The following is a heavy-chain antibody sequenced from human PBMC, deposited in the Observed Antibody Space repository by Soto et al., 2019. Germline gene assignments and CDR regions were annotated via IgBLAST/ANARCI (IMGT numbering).Heavy chain of an antibody. V-gene: IGHV4-4*07. CDR3: VRDGAKTLRDWFDP. Sequence: SETLSLTCTVSGASISGFYWSWIRKSAGKGLEWIGRIYATGTTDYNPSLKSRVMMSVDTSKKQFSLKLRSVTAADTAAYYCVRDGAKTLRDWFDPWGQGISVTVSS. CDR1: GASISGFY. CDR2: IYATGTT. J-gene: IGHJ5*02. D-gene: IGHD1-26*01.